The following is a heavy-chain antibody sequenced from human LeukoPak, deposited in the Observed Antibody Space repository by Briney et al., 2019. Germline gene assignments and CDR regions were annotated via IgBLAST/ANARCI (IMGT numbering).Heavy chain of an antibody. V-gene: IGHV3-48*02. D-gene: IGHD2-21*02. CDR1: GFTLSSYW. J-gene: IGHJ4*02. CDR3: ARDLSDVTLDY. CDR2: IRSTGRYR. Sequence: GGSLRLSCAASGFTLSSYWMNWIRQAPGKGLEWISYIRSTGRYRYYSDSVTGRFSISRDNAKNLVYLQMNGLRDDDTAVYYCARDLSDVTLDYWGQGTLVTVSS.